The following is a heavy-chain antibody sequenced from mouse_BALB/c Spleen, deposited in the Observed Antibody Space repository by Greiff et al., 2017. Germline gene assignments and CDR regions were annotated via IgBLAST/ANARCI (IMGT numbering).Heavy chain of an antibody. CDR1: GFTFSDYY. J-gene: IGHJ4*01. D-gene: IGHD1-1*01. V-gene: IGHV5-4*02. CDR2: ISDGGSYT. Sequence: DVHLVESGGGLVKPGGSLKLSCAASGFTFSDYYMYWVRQTPEKRLEWVATISDGGSYTYYPDSVKGRFTISRDNAKNNLYLQMSSLKSEDTAMYYCARDDYGSSYDAMDYWGQGTSVTVSS. CDR3: ARDDYGSSYDAMDY.